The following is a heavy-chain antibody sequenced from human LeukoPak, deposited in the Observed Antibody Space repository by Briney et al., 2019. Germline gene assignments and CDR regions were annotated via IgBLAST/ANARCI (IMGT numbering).Heavy chain of an antibody. Sequence: ASVKVSCKASGYTFTSYYMHWVRQAPGQGLEWMGIINPGGDSTNFAQNFQGRVTLTRDTSTSTVYMELSSLSSEDTAIYYCARTLSGSGSSYWGQGTLVIVSS. D-gene: IGHD3-10*01. V-gene: IGHV1-46*01. CDR2: INPGGDST. CDR1: GYTFTSYY. CDR3: ARTLSGSGSSY. J-gene: IGHJ4*02.